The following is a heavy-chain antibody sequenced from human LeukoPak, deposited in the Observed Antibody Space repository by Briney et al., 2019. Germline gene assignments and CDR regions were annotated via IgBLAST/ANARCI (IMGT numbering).Heavy chain of an antibody. J-gene: IGHJ4*02. V-gene: IGHV4-59*01. Sequence: SETLSLTCTVSGGSISSYYWSWIRQPPGEGLEWIGYIYYSGSTNYNPSLKSRVTISVDTSKNQFSLKLSSVTAADTAVNYCAREHCSSTSCYYEMDYWGQGTLVTVSS. CDR3: AREHCSSTSCYYEMDY. CDR1: GGSISSYY. CDR2: IYYSGST. D-gene: IGHD2-2*01.